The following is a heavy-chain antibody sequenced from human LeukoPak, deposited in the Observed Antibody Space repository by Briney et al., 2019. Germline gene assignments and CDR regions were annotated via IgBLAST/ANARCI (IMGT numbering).Heavy chain of an antibody. CDR1: GFTFDDYG. Sequence: PGGSLRLSCAASGFTFDDYGMNWVRQAPGKGLEWVSGISWNSGRIGYADSVKGRFTISRDNAKNSLYLEMNSLRAEDMALYYCAKGTYYDFWSGYPDQGGQGTLVTVSS. V-gene: IGHV3-9*03. D-gene: IGHD3-3*01. CDR3: AKGTYYDFWSGYPDQ. CDR2: ISWNSGRI. J-gene: IGHJ4*02.